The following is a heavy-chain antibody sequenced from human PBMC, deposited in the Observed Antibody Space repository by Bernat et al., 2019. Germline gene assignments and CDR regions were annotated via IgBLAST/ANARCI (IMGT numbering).Heavy chain of an antibody. Sequence: EVQLVESGGNLVQPGGSLRLSCAVSGFTFSDYWMTWVRQAPGKGLEWVATISSDKSAQHYVDFVKGRFIISRDNAEYSLYLQMNSLRAEDTAVYYCTRNSGYYRLDHWGQGALVTVSS. D-gene: IGHD5-12*01. CDR3: TRNSGYYRLDH. J-gene: IGHJ4*02. CDR1: GFTFSDYW. CDR2: ISSDKSAQ. V-gene: IGHV3-7*03.